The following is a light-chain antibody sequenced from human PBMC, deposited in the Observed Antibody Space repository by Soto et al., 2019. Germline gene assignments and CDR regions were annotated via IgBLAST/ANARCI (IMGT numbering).Light chain of an antibody. CDR1: QSVSTF. Sequence: EIVLTQSPGTLSLSPGERATLSCRASQSVSTFLAWFQQKPGQPPRLLIYNASNRATGILARFSGSGAGTDFTLTISSLQFEDFAVYYCQQYNNLTRTFGQGTQVDIK. CDR2: NAS. V-gene: IGKV3-15*01. CDR3: QQYNNLTRT. J-gene: IGKJ1*01.